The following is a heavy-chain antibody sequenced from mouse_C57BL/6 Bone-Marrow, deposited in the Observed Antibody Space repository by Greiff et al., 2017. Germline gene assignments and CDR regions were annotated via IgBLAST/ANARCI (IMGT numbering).Heavy chain of an antibody. CDR3: AIPYYSNYWYFDV. CDR2: IYPGSGST. J-gene: IGHJ1*03. V-gene: IGHV1-55*01. CDR1: GYTFTSYW. D-gene: IGHD2-5*01. Sequence: VQLQQPGAELVKPGASVKMSCKASGYTFTSYWITWVKQRPGQGLEWIGDIYPGSGSTNYNEKFKSKGTLTVDTSSSTAYMQLSSLTSEDSAVYYCAIPYYSNYWYFDVWGTGTTVTVSS.